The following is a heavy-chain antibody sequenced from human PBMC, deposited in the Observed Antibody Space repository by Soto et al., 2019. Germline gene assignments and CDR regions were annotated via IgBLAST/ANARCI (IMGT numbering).Heavy chain of an antibody. CDR3: ARDRILRADGVFGV. D-gene: IGHD3-3*01. V-gene: IGHV1-3*01. CDR2: INAGNGNT. Sequence: QVQLVQSGAEVKKPGASVKVSCKASGYTFTSYAMHWVRQAPGQRLEWMGWINAGNGNTKYSQKFQGRVTITRDTSASTAYMELSSVRSEDTAVYYCARDRILRADGVFGVWGQGTLVTVSS. J-gene: IGHJ4*02. CDR1: GYTFTSYA.